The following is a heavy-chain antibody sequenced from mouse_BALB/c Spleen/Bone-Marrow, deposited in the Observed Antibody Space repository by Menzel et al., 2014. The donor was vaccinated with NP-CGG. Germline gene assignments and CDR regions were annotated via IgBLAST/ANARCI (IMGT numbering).Heavy chain of an antibody. CDR1: GFNIKDTY. Sequence: VHVKQSGAELVKPGASVKLSCTASGFNIKDTYMHWVKQRPEQGLEWIGRIEPANGNTKYDPKFQGKATITADTSSNTAYLQLSSLTSEDTAVYYCARWEYYAMDYWGQGTSVTVPS. J-gene: IGHJ4*01. CDR3: ARWEYYAMDY. CDR2: IEPANGNT. D-gene: IGHD4-1*01. V-gene: IGHV14-3*02.